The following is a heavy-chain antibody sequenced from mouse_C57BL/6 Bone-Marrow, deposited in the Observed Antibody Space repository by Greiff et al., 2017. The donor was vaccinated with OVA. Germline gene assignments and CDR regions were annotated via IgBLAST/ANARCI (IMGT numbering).Heavy chain of an antibody. CDR2: INPKYGTT. D-gene: IGHD1-1*01. CDR3: ARNYGLDY. Sequence: VHVKQSGPELVKPGASVKISCKASGYSFTDYNMNWVKQSNGQSLEWIGVINPKYGTTSYNQKFKGKATLTVDQSSSTAYMQLNSLTSEDSAVYYCARNYGLDYWGQGTTLTVSS. CDR1: GYSFTDYN. J-gene: IGHJ2*01. V-gene: IGHV1-39*01.